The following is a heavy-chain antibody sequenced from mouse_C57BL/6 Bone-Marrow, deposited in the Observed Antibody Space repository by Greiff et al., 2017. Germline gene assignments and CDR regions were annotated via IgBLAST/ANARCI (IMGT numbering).Heavy chain of an antibody. J-gene: IGHJ2*01. CDR3: ASSYYYGSSYYFDY. CDR2: ISGGGGNT. CDR1: GFTFSSYT. V-gene: IGHV5-9*01. D-gene: IGHD1-1*01. Sequence: EVMLVESGGGLVKPGGSLKLSCAASGFTFSSYTMSWVRQTPEKRLEWVATISGGGGNTYYPDSVKGRFTISRDNAKNTLYLQMSSLRSEDSALYYSASSYYYGSSYYFDYWGQGTTLTVSS.